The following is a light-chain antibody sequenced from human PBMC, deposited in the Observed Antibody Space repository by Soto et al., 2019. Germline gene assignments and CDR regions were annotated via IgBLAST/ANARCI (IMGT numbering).Light chain of an antibody. V-gene: IGKV4-1*01. CDR2: WAS. Sequence: DIVMTQSPDSLAVSLGERATINCKSSQRVLYSSNNKNYLAWYQQKPGQPPQLLIYWASTRDYVVPDRFSGSGSGTDFTLTISILQAEDVAVYYCQQYYSTPLTFGGGTKLEIQ. CDR3: QQYYSTPLT. CDR1: QRVLYSSNNKNY. J-gene: IGKJ4*01.